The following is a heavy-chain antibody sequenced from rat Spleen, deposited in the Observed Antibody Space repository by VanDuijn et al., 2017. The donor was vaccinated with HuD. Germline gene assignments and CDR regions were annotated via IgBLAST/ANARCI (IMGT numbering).Heavy chain of an antibody. J-gene: IGHJ2*01. Sequence: EVQLQESGPGLVKPSQSLSLTCSVTGFAITSSYRWNWIRKFPGNKLEWMGYINSAGSTNDNPSLKSRISITRDTSNKQFFLQVNSVTTEDTATYYCASLYSSYSLYYFDYWGQGVMVTVSS. V-gene: IGHV3-3*01. CDR1: GFAITSSYR. CDR3: ASLYSSYSLYYFDY. D-gene: IGHD1-2*01. CDR2: INSAGST.